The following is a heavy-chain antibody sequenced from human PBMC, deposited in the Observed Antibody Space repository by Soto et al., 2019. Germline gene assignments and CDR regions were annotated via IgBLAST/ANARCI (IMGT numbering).Heavy chain of an antibody. V-gene: IGHV4-31*02. CDR1: GYFIGAGGYY. J-gene: IGHJ5*02. CDR3: ARMYSSGSGWFHP. D-gene: IGHD6-19*01. Sequence: SETLSLTCFVSGYFIGAGGYYWSWIRHHPGKGLEWIGSFYSSGSIIYNPSLRSRVSISGDMSTNQFSMSLTSMTAADTARYYCARMYSSGSGWFHPWGQGTLVTV. CDR2: FYSSGSI.